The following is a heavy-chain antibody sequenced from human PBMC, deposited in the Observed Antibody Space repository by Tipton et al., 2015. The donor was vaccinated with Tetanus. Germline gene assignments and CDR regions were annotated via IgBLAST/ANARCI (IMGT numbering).Heavy chain of an antibody. J-gene: IGHJ5*02. D-gene: IGHD3-3*01. CDR1: GGSISSYY. Sequence: TLSLTCTVSGGSISSYYWSWIRQPPGKGLEWIGYIYYSGSTNYNPSLKSRVTISVDTSKNQFSLKLSSVTAADTAVYYCARWYYDFWSGYYTRWFDPWGQGTLVTVSS. CDR2: IYYSGST. CDR3: ARWYYDFWSGYYTRWFDP. V-gene: IGHV4-59*01.